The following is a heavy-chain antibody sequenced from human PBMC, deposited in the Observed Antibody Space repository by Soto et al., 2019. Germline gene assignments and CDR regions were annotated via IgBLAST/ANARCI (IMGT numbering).Heavy chain of an antibody. CDR3: AKTMIIGARGV. CDR1: GFTFSSYA. CDR2: INTNGDT. V-gene: IGHV3-64*04. D-gene: IGHD3-22*01. J-gene: IGHJ6*02. Sequence: PGGSLRLSCSASGFTFSSYAMHWVRQAPGKGLEYVSAINTNGDTYYADSVKGRFTMSRDDSKNTLFLQMNSLRAEDTAVYYCAKTMIIGARGVWGQGTTVTVSS.